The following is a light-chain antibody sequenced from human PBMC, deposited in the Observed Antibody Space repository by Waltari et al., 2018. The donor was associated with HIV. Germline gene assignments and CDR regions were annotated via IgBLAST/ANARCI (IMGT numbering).Light chain of an antibody. V-gene: IGLV1-47*01. CDR1: SANVGNT. CDR3: AAWEDTLSGWV. CDR2: RDN. J-gene: IGLJ3*02. Sequence: SVLTQPPSASGTPGQRVPLSCSGCSANVGNTVYWSQQLPGTAPKVLIYRDNRRPSGVRDRCTGSRSGASASLDVSGLRSEDEANNLCAAWEDTLSGWVFGGGTKLTVL.